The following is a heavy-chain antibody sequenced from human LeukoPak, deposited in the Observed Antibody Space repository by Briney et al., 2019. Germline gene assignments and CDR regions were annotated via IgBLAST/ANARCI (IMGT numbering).Heavy chain of an antibody. V-gene: IGHV3-23*01. CDR2: ISGSGGST. J-gene: IGHJ3*02. CDR3: ASGSGNYDFWSGYGLDAFDI. Sequence: PGGSLRLSCAASGFTFSSYAMSWVRQAPGKGLEWVSAISGSGGSTYYADSVKGQFTISRDNSKNTLYLQMNSLRAEDTAVYYCASGSGNYDFWSGYGLDAFDIWGQGTMVTVSS. D-gene: IGHD3-3*01. CDR1: GFTFSSYA.